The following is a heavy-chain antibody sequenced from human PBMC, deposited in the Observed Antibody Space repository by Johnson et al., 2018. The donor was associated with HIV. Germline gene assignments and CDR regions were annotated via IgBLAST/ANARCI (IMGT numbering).Heavy chain of an antibody. CDR2: ISYDGSNK. CDR1: GFTFSSYG. Sequence: QMLLVESGGGVVQPGRSLRLSCAASGFTFSSYGMHWVRQAPGKGLEWVAVISYDGSNKYYADSVKGRFTISRDNSKNSLYLQMNSLRAEDTAVYYCAREYEAFDIWGQVTMVTVSS. V-gene: IGHV3-30*03. J-gene: IGHJ3*02. CDR3: AREYEAFDI.